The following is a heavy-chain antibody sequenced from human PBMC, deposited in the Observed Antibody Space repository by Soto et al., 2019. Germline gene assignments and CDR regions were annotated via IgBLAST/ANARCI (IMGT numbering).Heavy chain of an antibody. CDR1: GFTFSSYA. D-gene: IGHD3-3*01. CDR2: ISYDGSNK. V-gene: IGHV3-30-3*01. Sequence: QVQLVESGGGVVQPGRSLRLSCAASGFTFSSYAMHWVRQAPGKGLEWVAVISYDGSNKNHADTVKGRFTISRDNSKNTLYLQMNSLRAEDTAVYYCARGYDFWSGYYYPYGMDVWGQGTTVTFSS. J-gene: IGHJ6*02. CDR3: ARGYDFWSGYYYPYGMDV.